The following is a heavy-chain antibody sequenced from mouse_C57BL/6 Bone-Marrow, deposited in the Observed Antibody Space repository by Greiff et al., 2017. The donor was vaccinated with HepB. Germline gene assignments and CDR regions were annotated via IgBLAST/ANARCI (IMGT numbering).Heavy chain of an antibody. V-gene: IGHV1-82*01. Sequence: SGPELVKPGASVKISCKASGYAFSSSWMNWVKQRPGKGLEWIGRIYPGDGDTNYNGKFKGKATLTADKSSSTAYMQLSSLTSEDSAVYFCARSGPPWFAYWGQGTLVTVSA. CDR1: GYAFSSSW. CDR2: IYPGDGDT. J-gene: IGHJ3*01. CDR3: ARSGPPWFAY. D-gene: IGHD3-2*02.